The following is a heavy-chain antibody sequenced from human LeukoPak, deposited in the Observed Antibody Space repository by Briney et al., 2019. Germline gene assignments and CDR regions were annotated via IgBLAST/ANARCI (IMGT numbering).Heavy chain of an antibody. Sequence: GGSLRLSCAASGFTVSSNYMSWVRQAPGKGLEWVSVIYSGGSTYYADSVKGRFTISRDNSKNTLYLQMNSLRAEDTAVYYCARDFPYYYDISGYYQDYWGQGTLVTVSS. CDR3: ARDFPYYYDISGYYQDY. J-gene: IGHJ4*02. CDR2: IYSGGST. V-gene: IGHV3-66*01. D-gene: IGHD3-22*01. CDR1: GFTVSSNY.